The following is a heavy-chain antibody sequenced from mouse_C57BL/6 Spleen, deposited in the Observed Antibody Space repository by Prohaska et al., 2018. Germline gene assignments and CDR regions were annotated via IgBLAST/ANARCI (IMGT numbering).Heavy chain of an antibody. Sequence: EVKLLQSGGGLVQPGGSLKLSCAASGIDFSRYWMSWVRRAPGTGLEWIGEINPDSRTINYAPSLKDKFIISRDNAKNTLYLQMSKVRSEDTALYYCASPNWDWYFDVWGTGTTVTVSS. V-gene: IGHV4-1*01. CDR3: ASPNWDWYFDV. CDR2: INPDSRTI. J-gene: IGHJ1*03. CDR1: GIDFSRYW. D-gene: IGHD4-1*01.